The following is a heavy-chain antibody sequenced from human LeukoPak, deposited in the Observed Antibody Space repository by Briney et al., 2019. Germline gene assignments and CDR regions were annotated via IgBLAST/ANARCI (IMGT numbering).Heavy chain of an antibody. D-gene: IGHD3-10*01. CDR1: GFTFSGVW. V-gene: IGHV3-15*01. Sequence: GGSLRLSCAASGFTFSGVWMSWVGQAPGKGLEWVARIFGKTDGRTTDYAAPVECRFLISRDDSTNTLYLQMNSLKTEETAVYCWTTDEGVDDYFDYWGQGTLVSASS. J-gene: IGHJ4*02. CDR2: IFGKTDGRTT. CDR3: TTDEGVDDYFDY.